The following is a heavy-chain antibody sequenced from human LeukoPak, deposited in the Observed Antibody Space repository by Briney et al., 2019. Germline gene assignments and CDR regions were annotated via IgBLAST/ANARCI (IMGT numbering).Heavy chain of an antibody. D-gene: IGHD3-9*01. V-gene: IGHV1-46*01. Sequence: ASVKVSCKASGYTFTSYHMHWVRQAPGQGLEWMGIINPSGGSTSYAQKFQGRVTMTRDMSTSTVYMELSSLRSEDTAVYYCARENILTGYYGRYFDYWGQGTLVTVSS. CDR2: INPSGGST. CDR3: ARENILTGYYGRYFDY. J-gene: IGHJ4*02. CDR1: GYTFTSYH.